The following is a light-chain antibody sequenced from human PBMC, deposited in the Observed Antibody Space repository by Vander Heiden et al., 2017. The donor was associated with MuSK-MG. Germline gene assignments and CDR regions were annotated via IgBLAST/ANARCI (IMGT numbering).Light chain of an antibody. V-gene: IGKV1-39*01. J-gene: IGKJ4*01. CDR2: AAS. CDR1: QSISSY. Sequence: DIQMTQSPSSLSASVGDRVTITCRASQSISSYLNWYQQKPGKAPKLLIHAASSLQSGVPSRFSGSGCGTDFALTISIRQPEDFATYDCQRSYSTQALTFGGGTKVXIK. CDR3: QRSYSTQALT.